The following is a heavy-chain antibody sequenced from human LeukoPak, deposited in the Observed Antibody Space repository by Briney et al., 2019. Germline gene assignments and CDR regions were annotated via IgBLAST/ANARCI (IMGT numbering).Heavy chain of an antibody. J-gene: IGHJ4*02. V-gene: IGHV4-59*08. CDR2: IYYSGST. D-gene: IGHD6-13*01. CDR1: GGSISSYY. CDR3: ASGYSSSWYLFY. Sequence: PSETLSLTCTVSGGSISSYYWSWIRQPPGKGLEWIGYIYYSGSTNYNPSLKSRVTISVDTSKNQFSLKLSSVTAADTAVYYCASGYSSSWYLFYWGQGTLVTVSS.